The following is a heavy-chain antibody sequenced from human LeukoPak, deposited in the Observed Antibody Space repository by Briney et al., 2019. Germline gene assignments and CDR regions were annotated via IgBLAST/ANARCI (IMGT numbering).Heavy chain of an antibody. CDR2: IYHSGST. V-gene: IGHV4-38-2*01. CDR1: GYSISSGYY. D-gene: IGHD6-19*01. CDR3: ARVHQEGQWLVLDY. J-gene: IGHJ4*02. Sequence: SETLSLTCAVSGYSISSGYYCGWIRQPPGKGLEWIGSIYHSGSTYYNPSLKSRVTISVDTSKNQFSLKLSSVTAADTAVYYCARVHQEGQWLVLDYWGQGTLVTVSS.